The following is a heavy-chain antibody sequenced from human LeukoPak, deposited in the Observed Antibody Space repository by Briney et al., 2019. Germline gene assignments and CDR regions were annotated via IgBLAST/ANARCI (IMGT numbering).Heavy chain of an antibody. CDR3: ARDGVEQQWLETKVLAY. CDR1: GGTFSSYA. CDR2: IIPIFGTA. Sequence: ASVKVSCKASGGTFSSYAISWVRQVPGQGLEWMGRIIPIFGTANYAQKFQGRVTITTDESTSTAYMELSSLRSEDTAVYYCARDGVEQQWLETKVLAYWGQGTLVTVSS. J-gene: IGHJ4*02. V-gene: IGHV1-69*05. D-gene: IGHD6-19*01.